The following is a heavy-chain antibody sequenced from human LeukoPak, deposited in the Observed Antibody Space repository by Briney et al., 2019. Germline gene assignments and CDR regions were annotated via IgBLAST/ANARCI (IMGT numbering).Heavy chain of an antibody. J-gene: IGHJ5*02. D-gene: IGHD7-27*01. CDR1: GYSFTSYW. CDR2: IYPGDSDT. Sequence: GESLKISCKGSGYSFTSYWIGWVRQMPGKGLEWMGIIYPGDSDTRYSPSFQGQVTISADKSISTAYLQWSSLKASDTAMYYCARHFEGSKLGIMSWFDPWGQGTLVTVSS. CDR3: ARHFEGSKLGIMSWFDP. V-gene: IGHV5-51*01.